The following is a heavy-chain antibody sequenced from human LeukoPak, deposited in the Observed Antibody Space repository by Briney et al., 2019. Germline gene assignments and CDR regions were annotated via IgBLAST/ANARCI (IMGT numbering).Heavy chain of an antibody. D-gene: IGHD3-10*01. J-gene: IGHJ4*02. Sequence: PGGSLRLSCAASGLTFSSYAMHWVRQAPGKGLEWVAVISYDGSNKYYADSVKGRFTISRDNSKNTLYLQMNSLRAEDTAVYYCARDHASYMVRGVKPDYWGQGTLVTVSS. CDR2: ISYDGSNK. V-gene: IGHV3-30*04. CDR1: GLTFSSYA. CDR3: ARDHASYMVRGVKPDY.